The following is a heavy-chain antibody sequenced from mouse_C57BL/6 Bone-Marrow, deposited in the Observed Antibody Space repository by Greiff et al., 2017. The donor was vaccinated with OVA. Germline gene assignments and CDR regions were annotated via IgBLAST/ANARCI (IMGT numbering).Heavy chain of an antibody. CDR3: ARQLGRNGFDY. CDR1: GYTFTDYY. V-gene: IGHV1-19*01. CDR2: INPYNGGT. D-gene: IGHD4-1*02. Sequence: SGPVLVKPGASVKMSCKASGYTFTDYYMNWVKQSHGKSLEWIGVINPYNGGTSYNQKFKGKATLTVDKSSSTAYMELNSLTSEDSAVYYCARQLGRNGFDYWGQGTTLTVSS. J-gene: IGHJ2*01.